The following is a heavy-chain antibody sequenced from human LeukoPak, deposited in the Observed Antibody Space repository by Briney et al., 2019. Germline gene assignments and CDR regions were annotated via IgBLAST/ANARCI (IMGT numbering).Heavy chain of an antibody. Sequence: SVKVSCKASGGTFSSYAISWVRQAPGQGLEWMGGIIPIFGTANYAQKFQGRVTITTDESTGTAYMELSSLRSEDTAVYYCARAETTMTTYDAFDIWGQGTMVTVSS. V-gene: IGHV1-69*05. D-gene: IGHD4-17*01. CDR1: GGTFSSYA. CDR2: IIPIFGTA. CDR3: ARAETTMTTYDAFDI. J-gene: IGHJ3*02.